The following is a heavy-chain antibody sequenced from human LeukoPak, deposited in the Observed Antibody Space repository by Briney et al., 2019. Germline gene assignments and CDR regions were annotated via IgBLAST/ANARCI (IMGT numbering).Heavy chain of an antibody. J-gene: IGHJ1*01. CDR2: IYYSGTT. CDR3: AREDYCSGGSCYSGYFQH. V-gene: IGHV4-59*01. Sequence: SETLSLTCTVSGRSISSYYWSWIRQPPGKGLEWIGYIYYSGTTNYNPSLKSRVTISVDTSKNQFSLKLSSVTAADTAVYYCAREDYCSGGSCYSGYFQHWGQGTLVTVSS. D-gene: IGHD2-15*01. CDR1: GRSISSYY.